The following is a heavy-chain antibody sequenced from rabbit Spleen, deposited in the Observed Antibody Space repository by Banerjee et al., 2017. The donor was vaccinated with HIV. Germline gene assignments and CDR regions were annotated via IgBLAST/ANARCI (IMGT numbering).Heavy chain of an antibody. CDR3: ARDTGSSFSSYGMDL. Sequence: QSLEESGGDLVKPGASLPLTCTASGFSFSSSDYMCWVRQAPGKGLEWISCIAGSSSGVTYSATWAKGRFTCSKTSSTTVTLQMTSLTVADTATYFCARDTGSSFSSYGMDLWGPGTLVTVS. CDR1: GFSFSSSDY. V-gene: IGHV1S40*01. CDR2: IAGSSSGVT. J-gene: IGHJ6*01. D-gene: IGHD8-1*01.